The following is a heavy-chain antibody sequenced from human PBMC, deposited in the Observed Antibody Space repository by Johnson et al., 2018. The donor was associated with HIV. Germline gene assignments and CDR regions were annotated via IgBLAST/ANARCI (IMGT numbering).Heavy chain of an antibody. D-gene: IGHD3-10*01. CDR3: AKAMSPMVRGNI. Sequence: QVQLVESGGGVVQPGKSLTLSCVGSGLSFSNFGIHWVRQAPGKGPEWVAVISFDGSKKYHADSVKGRFTISRDNSKNTLYLQMNSLRAEDTAVYYCAKAMSPMVRGNIWGQGTMVTVSS. CDR2: ISFDGSKK. V-gene: IGHV3-30*18. J-gene: IGHJ3*02. CDR1: GLSFSNFG.